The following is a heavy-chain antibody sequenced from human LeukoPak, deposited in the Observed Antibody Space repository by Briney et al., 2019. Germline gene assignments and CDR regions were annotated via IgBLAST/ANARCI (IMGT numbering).Heavy chain of an antibody. D-gene: IGHD3-22*01. CDR3: ARDSSMIH. CDR2: ISGSSSTI. CDR1: GFTFSNNN. J-gene: IGHJ4*02. Sequence: GGSLRLSCAASGFTFSNNNMNWVRQAPGKGLEWVSYISGSSSTIYYADSVKGRFTISRDNAKNPLYLQMNSLRDEDTAVYYCARDSSMIHWGQGTLVTVSS. V-gene: IGHV3-48*02.